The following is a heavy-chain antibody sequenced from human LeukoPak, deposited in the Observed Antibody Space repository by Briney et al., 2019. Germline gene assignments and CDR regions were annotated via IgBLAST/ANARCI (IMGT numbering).Heavy chain of an antibody. CDR2: IYYSGST. Sequence: PSETLSLTCTVSGGSISTYYWSWIRQPPGKGLEWIGYIYYSGSTNYNPSPKSRATISVDTSKNQFSLRPRSVTAADTAVYYCARDPTYWGQGILVTVSS. CDR3: ARDPTY. CDR1: GGSISTYY. J-gene: IGHJ4*02. V-gene: IGHV4-59*01.